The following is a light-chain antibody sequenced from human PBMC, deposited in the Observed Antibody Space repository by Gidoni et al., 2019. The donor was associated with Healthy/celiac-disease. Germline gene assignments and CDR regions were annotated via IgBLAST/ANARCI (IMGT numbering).Light chain of an antibody. V-gene: IGKV1-39*01. J-gene: IGKJ2*01. CDR1: QSISSY. Sequence: DIQMTQSPSSPSASVGDRVTITCRASQSISSYLNWYQQKPGKAPKLLIYAASSLQSGVPSRFSGSGSGTDFTLTISSLQPEDFATYYCQQSYSTPRDTFGQXTKLEIK. CDR3: QQSYSTPRDT. CDR2: AAS.